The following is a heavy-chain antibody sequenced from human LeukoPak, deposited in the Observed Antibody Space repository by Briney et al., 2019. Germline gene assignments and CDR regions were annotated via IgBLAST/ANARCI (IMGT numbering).Heavy chain of an antibody. CDR1: GYTFTGYY. V-gene: IGHV1-2*02. CDR3: ARVGFGELLMHFDY. J-gene: IGHJ4*02. D-gene: IGHD3-10*01. CDR2: INPNSGGT. Sequence: ASVKVSCKASGYTFTGYYMHWVRQAPGQGLEWMGWINPNSGGTNYAQKFQGRVTMTRDTSTSTAYMELRSLRSDDTAVYYCARVGFGELLMHFDYWGQGTLVTVSS.